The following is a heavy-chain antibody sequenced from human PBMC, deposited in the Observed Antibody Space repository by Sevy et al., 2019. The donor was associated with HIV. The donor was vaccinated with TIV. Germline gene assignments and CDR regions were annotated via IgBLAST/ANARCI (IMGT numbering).Heavy chain of an antibody. CDR3: ARRVPALAGNWFDP. J-gene: IGHJ5*02. CDR1: GGSISGYY. Sequence: SETLSITCTVSGGSISGYYWSWIRQSPGKGLEWIGYIYNVGDTRYNPSLKSRVTISMATSKNQFSLHLNSVTAADTAVYYCARRVPALAGNWFDPRGQGTLVTVSS. CDR2: IYNVGDT. V-gene: IGHV4-59*01.